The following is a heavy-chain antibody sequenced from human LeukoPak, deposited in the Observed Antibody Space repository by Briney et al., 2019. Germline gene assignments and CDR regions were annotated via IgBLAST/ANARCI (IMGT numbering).Heavy chain of an antibody. J-gene: IGHJ4*02. D-gene: IGHD6-13*01. Sequence: GGSLRLSCAASGFTFSSYAMHWVRQAPGKGLEWVAVISYDGSNKYYADSVKGRFTISRDNSKNTLYLQMNSLRAEDTAVYYCASGSSSWQAYFDYWGQGTLVTVSS. CDR2: ISYDGSNK. CDR3: ASGSSSWQAYFDY. V-gene: IGHV3-30*04. CDR1: GFTFSSYA.